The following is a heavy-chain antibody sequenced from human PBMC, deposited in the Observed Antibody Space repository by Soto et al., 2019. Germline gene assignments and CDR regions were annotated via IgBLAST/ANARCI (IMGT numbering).Heavy chain of an antibody. CDR3: AKDRGSSSTPYYYYYGMAV. CDR2: ISYDGSNK. D-gene: IGHD6-6*01. V-gene: IGHV3-30*18. Sequence: QVQLVEAGGGVVQPGRSLRLSCAASGFTFSSYGMHWVRQAPGKGLEWVAVISYDGSNKYYADSVKGRFTISRDNSKNTLYLQMNSLRAEDTAVYYCAKDRGSSSTPYYYYYGMAVWGQGTMVTVSS. J-gene: IGHJ6*02. CDR1: GFTFSSYG.